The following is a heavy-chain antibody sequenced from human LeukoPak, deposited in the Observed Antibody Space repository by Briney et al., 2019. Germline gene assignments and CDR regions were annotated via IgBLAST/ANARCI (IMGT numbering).Heavy chain of an antibody. J-gene: IGHJ4*02. CDR2: IYPGDSDT. CDR3: ARRRYHDSSGYYRFDY. CDR1: GYSFSNYW. Sequence: GESLKISCKGSGYSFSNYWIAWERQMPGKGLEWMGIIYPGDSDTRYSPSFQGQVNISSDKSISTAYLQWSSLRASGTAMYYCARRRYHDSSGYYRFDYWGQGTLVTVS. V-gene: IGHV5-51*01. D-gene: IGHD3-22*01.